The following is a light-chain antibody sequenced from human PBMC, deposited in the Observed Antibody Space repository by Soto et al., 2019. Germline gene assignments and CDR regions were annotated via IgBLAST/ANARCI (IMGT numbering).Light chain of an antibody. Sequence: QSVLTQPPSVSGSPGHAVAISCTGTSSDVGSYNRVAWYQQSPGTAPKLMIYEVSNRPSGVPDRFSGSKSGNTASLTISGLQAEDEADYYCSSFTSSSTYAFGPGTKVPAL. CDR3: SSFTSSSTYA. CDR1: SSDVGSYNR. V-gene: IGLV2-18*02. J-gene: IGLJ1*01. CDR2: EVS.